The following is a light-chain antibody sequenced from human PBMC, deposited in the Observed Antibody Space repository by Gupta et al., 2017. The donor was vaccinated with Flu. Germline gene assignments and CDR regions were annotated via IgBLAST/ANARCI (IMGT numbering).Light chain of an antibody. J-gene: IGKJ3*01. CDR2: GSS. CDR1: QSVNSNY. Sequence: GTLSLSPGERATLSGRASQSVNSNYVSWHQQKPGPPPRLINDGSSSKTTVTPDMFGGGCSGTYFTLISSRLQAEYFVVYCWQHYGWPPFTFGPGTKVEIK. V-gene: IGKV3-20*01. CDR3: QHYGWPPFT.